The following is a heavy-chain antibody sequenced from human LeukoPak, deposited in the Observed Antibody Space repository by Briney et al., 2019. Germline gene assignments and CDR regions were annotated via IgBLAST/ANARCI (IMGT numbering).Heavy chain of an antibody. CDR2: ISSSSSYI. CDR1: GFTFSSYS. J-gene: IGHJ3*02. Sequence: VGSLRLSCAASGFTFSSYSMNWVRQAPGKGLEWDSSISSSSSYIYYADSVKGRFTISRDNAKNSLYLQMNSLRAEDTAVYYCARDLQQLSLNAFDIWGQGTMVTVSS. D-gene: IGHD6-13*01. CDR3: ARDLQQLSLNAFDI. V-gene: IGHV3-21*01.